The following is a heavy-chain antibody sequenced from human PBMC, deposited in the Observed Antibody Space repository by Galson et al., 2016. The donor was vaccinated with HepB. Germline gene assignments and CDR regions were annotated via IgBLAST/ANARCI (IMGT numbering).Heavy chain of an antibody. Sequence: SVKVSCKASGYTFTGYYMHWVRQAPGQGLEWMGIINPSGGSTNYAEKFQDRVTLTTDTSTRTVYMGLSSLRSEDTAVYYCARDRGGPMAKSFYFDYWGQGTLVTVSS. CDR3: ARDRGGPMAKSFYFDY. CDR2: INPSGGST. D-gene: IGHD3-10*01. J-gene: IGHJ4*02. V-gene: IGHV1-46*01. CDR1: GYTFTGYY.